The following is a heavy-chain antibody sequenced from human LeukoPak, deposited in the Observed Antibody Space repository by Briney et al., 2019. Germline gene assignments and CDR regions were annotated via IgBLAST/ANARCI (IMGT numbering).Heavy chain of an antibody. Sequence: SETLSLTCAVSGGSISSGGYSWSWIRQPPGKGLEWIGYIYHSGSTYYNPPLKSRVTISVDRSKNQFSLELSSVTAADTAVYYCARVSRDGYNSPGDYWGQGTLVTVSS. V-gene: IGHV4-30-2*01. CDR3: ARVSRDGYNSPGDY. J-gene: IGHJ4*02. CDR2: IYHSGST. D-gene: IGHD5-24*01. CDR1: GGSISSGGYS.